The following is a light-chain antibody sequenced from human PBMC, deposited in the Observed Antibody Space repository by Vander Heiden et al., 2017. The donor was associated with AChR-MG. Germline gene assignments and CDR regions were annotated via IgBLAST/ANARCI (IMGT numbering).Light chain of an antibody. CDR2: RDS. CDR1: NIGSKN. CDR3: QVWDSSTAGV. V-gene: IGLV3-9*01. Sequence: SYALTQPLSASVALGQTARITCGGNNIGSKNVHWYQQKPGQAPVLVIYRDSNRPSGIPERFSGSNSGNTATLTISRAQAGDEADYYCQVWDSSTAGVFGTGTKVTVL. J-gene: IGLJ1*01.